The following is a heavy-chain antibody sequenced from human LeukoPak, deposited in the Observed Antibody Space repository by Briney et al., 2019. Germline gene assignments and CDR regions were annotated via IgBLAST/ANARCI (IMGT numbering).Heavy chain of an antibody. J-gene: IGHJ4*02. V-gene: IGHV4-34*01. CDR2: VTDSGKV. CDR3: ARVIDSSESYYRPFDY. D-gene: IGHD3-10*01. CDR1: SGSLSGYY. Sequence: PSETLSLTCTVYSGSLSGYYWSWLRQPPGKGLEFIGEVTDSGKVNYTPSLKSRVTVSVDAPKKQFSLKRTSVTAADTAVYYCARVIDSSESYYRPFDYWGPGIMVTVSS.